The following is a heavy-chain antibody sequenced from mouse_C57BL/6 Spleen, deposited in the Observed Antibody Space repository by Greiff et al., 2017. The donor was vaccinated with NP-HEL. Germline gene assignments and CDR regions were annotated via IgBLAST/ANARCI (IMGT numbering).Heavy chain of an antibody. V-gene: IGHV14-2*01. D-gene: IGHD1-1*01. CDR3: VVDYYGSSHHWYFDV. CDR1: GFNIKDYY. Sequence: EVQLQQSGAELVKPGASVKLSCTASGFNIKDYYMHWVKQRTEQGLEWIGRIDPEDGETKYAPKFQGKATITADTSSNTAYLQLSSLTSEDTAVYYCVVDYYGSSHHWYFDVWGTGTTVTVSS. J-gene: IGHJ1*03. CDR2: IDPEDGET.